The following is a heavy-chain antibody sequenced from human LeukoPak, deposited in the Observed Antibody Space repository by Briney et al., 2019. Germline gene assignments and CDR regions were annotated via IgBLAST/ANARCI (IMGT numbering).Heavy chain of an antibody. CDR3: AKDLRYYYDSSGPPFDY. D-gene: IGHD3-22*01. CDR1: GFTVGSNY. Sequence: GGSLRLSCAASGFTVGSNYMNWVRQAPGKGLEWVSVIYSGTITYYADSVKGRFTISRDNSKNTLYLQMNSLRAEDTAVYYCAKDLRYYYDSSGPPFDYWGQGILVTVSS. J-gene: IGHJ4*02. V-gene: IGHV3-53*05. CDR2: IYSGTIT.